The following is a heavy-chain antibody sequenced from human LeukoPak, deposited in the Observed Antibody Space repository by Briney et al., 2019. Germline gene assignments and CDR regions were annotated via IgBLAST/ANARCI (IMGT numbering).Heavy chain of an antibody. CDR3: ARVGGDDSTGHYSVDY. V-gene: IGHV4-38-2*01. Sequence: PSETLSLTCAVSGYSITSTYWWGWLRQPPGRGLEWIGSLHHSGSTSYSPSLKSRVTISVDTSKNQFSLRLSSVTAADTAVYYCARVGGDDSTGHYSVDYWGQGTLVTVSS. J-gene: IGHJ4*02. CDR2: LHHSGST. D-gene: IGHD3-22*01. CDR1: GYSITSTYW.